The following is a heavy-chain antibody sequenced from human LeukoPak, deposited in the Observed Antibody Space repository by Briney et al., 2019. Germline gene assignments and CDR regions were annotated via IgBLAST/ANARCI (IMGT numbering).Heavy chain of an antibody. J-gene: IGHJ4*02. Sequence: SVKVPCKASGGTFSSYAISWVRQAPGQGLEWMGGIIPIFGTANYAQKFQGRVTITADESTSTAYMELSSLRSEDTAVYYCARGTSADYDYVWGSYRYTFGFDYWGQGTPVTVSS. D-gene: IGHD3-16*02. V-gene: IGHV1-69*13. CDR2: IIPIFGTA. CDR1: GGTFSSYA. CDR3: ARGTSADYDYVWGSYRYTFGFDY.